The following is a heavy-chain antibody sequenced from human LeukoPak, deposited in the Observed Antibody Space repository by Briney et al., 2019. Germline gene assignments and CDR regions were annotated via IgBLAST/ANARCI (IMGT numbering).Heavy chain of an antibody. V-gene: IGHV4-34*01. CDR3: ARDEEYSSGRYTDY. CDR2: INHSGST. Sequence: PSETLSLTCAVYGLTFSGYYWSWIRQPPGKGLEWIGEINHSGSTNSNPSLRSRVTISVDTSKNQFSLKLNSVTAADTAVYYCARDEEYSSGRYTDYWGQGTLDTVSS. CDR1: GLTFSGYY. D-gene: IGHD6-19*01. J-gene: IGHJ4*02.